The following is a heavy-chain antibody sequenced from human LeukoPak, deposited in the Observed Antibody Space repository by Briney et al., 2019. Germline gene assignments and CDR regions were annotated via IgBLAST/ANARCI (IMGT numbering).Heavy chain of an antibody. CDR3: ARGITIFKTQYYYGMDV. J-gene: IGHJ6*02. CDR1: GYTFTSYG. Sequence: ASVKVSCKASGYTFTSYGICWVRQAPGQGLEWMGWISAYNGNTNYAQKLQGRVTMTTDTSTSTAYMELRSLRSDDTAVYYCARGITIFKTQYYYGMDVWGQGTTVTVSS. CDR2: ISAYNGNT. D-gene: IGHD3-3*01. V-gene: IGHV1-18*01.